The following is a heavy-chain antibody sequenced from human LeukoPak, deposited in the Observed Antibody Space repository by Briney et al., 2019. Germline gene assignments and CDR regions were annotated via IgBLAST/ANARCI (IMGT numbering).Heavy chain of an antibody. J-gene: IGHJ4*02. CDR3: ARDWVTYYFDY. V-gene: IGHV3-33*01. Sequence: GGSLRLSCAASGFTFSSFGMHWVRQAPGKGLEWMAVIWHDGSNKFYADSVKGRFTISRDDSKNTMYLQMNSLRAEDTAVYYCARDWVTYYFDYWGQGILVTVSS. D-gene: IGHD4-23*01. CDR2: IWHDGSNK. CDR1: GFTFSSFG.